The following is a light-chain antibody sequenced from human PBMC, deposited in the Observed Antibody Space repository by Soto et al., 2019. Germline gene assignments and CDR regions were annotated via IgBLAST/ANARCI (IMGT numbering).Light chain of an antibody. Sequence: DIQMTQSPSTLSASVGDRVTITCRASQSLSSWLAWYQQKPGKAPKLLIYKTSSLQSGVPSRFSGSGSGTEFTLTITSRQPDDFATYYCQQYNGFPRTFGQGTKVEI. CDR2: KTS. V-gene: IGKV1-5*03. CDR1: QSLSSW. CDR3: QQYNGFPRT. J-gene: IGKJ1*01.